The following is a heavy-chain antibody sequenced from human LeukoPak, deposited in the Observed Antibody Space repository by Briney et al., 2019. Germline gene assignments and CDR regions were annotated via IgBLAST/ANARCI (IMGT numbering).Heavy chain of an antibody. CDR2: ISAYNGNT. CDR1: GYSFTSYG. CDR3: ARDSRRGYSYGQIDY. J-gene: IGHJ4*02. Sequence: GASVKVSCKASGYSFTSYGISWVRQAPGQGLEWMGWISAYNGNTNYAQKLQGRVTMTTDTSTSTAYMELRSLRSDDTAVYYCARDSRRGYSYGQIDYWGQGTLVTVSS. D-gene: IGHD5-18*01. V-gene: IGHV1-18*01.